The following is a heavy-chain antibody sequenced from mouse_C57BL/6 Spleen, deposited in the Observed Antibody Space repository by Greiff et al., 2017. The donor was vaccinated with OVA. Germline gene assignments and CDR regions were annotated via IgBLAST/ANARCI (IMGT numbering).Heavy chain of an antibody. J-gene: IGHJ3*01. CDR1: GFTFSSYA. D-gene: IGHD3-1*01. V-gene: IGHV5-4*01. Sequence: EVKVVESGGGLVKPGGSLKLSCAASGFTFSSYAMSWVRQTPEKRLEWVATISDGGSYTYYPDNVKGRFTISRDNAKNNLYLQMSHLKSEDTAMYYCAREGYLAYWGQGTLVTVSA. CDR2: ISDGGSYT. CDR3: AREGYLAY.